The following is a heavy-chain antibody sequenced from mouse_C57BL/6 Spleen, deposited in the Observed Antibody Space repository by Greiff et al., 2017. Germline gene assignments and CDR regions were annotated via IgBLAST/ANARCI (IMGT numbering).Heavy chain of an antibody. CDR2: IYPRSGNT. V-gene: IGHV1-81*01. Sequence: QVQLQQSGAELARPGASVKLSCKASGYTFTSYGISWVKQRTGQGLEWIGEIYPRSGNTYYNEKFKGKATLTADKSSSTAYMELRSLTSEDSAVYFWASTQGPGAYRGQGTLVTVSA. D-gene: IGHD3-2*02. CDR1: GYTFTSYG. CDR3: ASTQGPGAY. J-gene: IGHJ3*01.